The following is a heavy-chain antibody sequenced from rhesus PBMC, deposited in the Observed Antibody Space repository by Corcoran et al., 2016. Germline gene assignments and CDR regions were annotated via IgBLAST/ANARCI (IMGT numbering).Heavy chain of an antibody. CDR3: TKEADEEWIGRPFFDF. V-gene: IGHV4S2*01. CDR2: IYGSYP. CDR1: GAPLNNHY. J-gene: IGHJ3*01. D-gene: IGHD5-12*01. Sequence: QVQLQESGPGLVKPSATLPLTCAVSGAPLNNHYWSWFRQAPGQGLEWIGRIYGSYPDYNPSLKSRVTISLDTSKNHFSLNLKYVTAADTAVYYCTKEADEEWIGRPFFDFWGHGLRVTISS.